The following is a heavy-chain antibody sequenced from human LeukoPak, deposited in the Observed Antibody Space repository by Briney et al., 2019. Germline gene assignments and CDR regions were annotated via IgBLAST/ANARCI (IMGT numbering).Heavy chain of an antibody. D-gene: IGHD2-2*01. CDR3: ATRDLGYCSSTSCKGSFVYGMDV. CDR1: GYTLTELS. CDR2: FDPEDGET. J-gene: IGHJ6*02. Sequence: GASVKVSCKVSGYTLTELSMHWVRQAPGKGLEWMGGFDPEDGETIYAQKFQGRVTMTEDTSTDTAYMELSSLRSEDTAVYYCATRDLGYCSSTSCKGSFVYGMDVWGQGTTVTVPS. V-gene: IGHV1-24*01.